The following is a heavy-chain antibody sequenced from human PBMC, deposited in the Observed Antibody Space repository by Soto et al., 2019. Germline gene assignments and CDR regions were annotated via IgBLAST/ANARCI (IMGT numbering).Heavy chain of an antibody. D-gene: IGHD2-2*01. CDR1: GFTFSSYA. CDR3: ARDYSVVVFNDAFDI. J-gene: IGHJ3*02. Sequence: GGSLRLSCAASGFTFSSYAMHWVRQAPGKGLEWVAVISYDGSNKYYADSVKGRFTISRDNSKNTLYLQMNSLRAEDTAVYYCARDYSVVVFNDAFDIWGQGTMVTVSS. V-gene: IGHV3-30-3*01. CDR2: ISYDGSNK.